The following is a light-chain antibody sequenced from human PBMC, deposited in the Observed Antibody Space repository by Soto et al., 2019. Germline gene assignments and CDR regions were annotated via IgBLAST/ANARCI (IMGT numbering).Light chain of an antibody. CDR3: QQYGSSPSWK. CDR2: GTS. Sequence: VLAQAPVSLSFSLVAVATVSCSASQTVSNSYLAWYQQKPGQAPRLLIYGTSGRATGIPDRFSGSGSGTDFTLTISRLEPEDFAVYYCQQYGSSPSWKFGQGTKVDIK. V-gene: IGKV3-20*01. J-gene: IGKJ1*01. CDR1: QTVSNSY.